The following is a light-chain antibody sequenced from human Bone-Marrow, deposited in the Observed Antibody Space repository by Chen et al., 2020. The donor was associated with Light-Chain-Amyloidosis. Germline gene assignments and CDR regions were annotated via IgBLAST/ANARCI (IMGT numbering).Light chain of an antibody. CDR1: GLPTKY. V-gene: IGLV3-25*03. Sequence: SYELTQPPSVSVHPGQTARITCSGDGLPTKYAYWYQQNPGQAPVLVIHRDTERPSGISVRFSGYSSGTTATLTISGVQAEDEADYHCPSADSSGNYEVILGGGTKLTVL. CDR3: PSADSSGNYEVI. CDR2: RDT. J-gene: IGLJ2*01.